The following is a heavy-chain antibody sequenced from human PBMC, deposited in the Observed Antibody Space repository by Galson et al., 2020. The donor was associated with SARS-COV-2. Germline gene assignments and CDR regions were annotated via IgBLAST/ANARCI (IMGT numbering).Heavy chain of an antibody. Sequence: GESLKISCVGSGFSFSRYGMHWVRQAPGKGLEWVAVISYDGSNRYYADSLKGRLTISRDNSKNTLSLEINTLGTEDTAVYYCAKDREVLTAIYRFYYYAMDVWGQGTTVTVSS. D-gene: IGHD2-21*02. J-gene: IGHJ6*02. CDR2: ISYDGSNR. CDR1: GFSFSRYG. V-gene: IGHV3-30*18. CDR3: AKDREVLTAIYRFYYYAMDV.